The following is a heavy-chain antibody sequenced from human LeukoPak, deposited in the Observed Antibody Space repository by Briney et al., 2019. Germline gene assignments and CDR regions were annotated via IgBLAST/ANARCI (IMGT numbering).Heavy chain of an antibody. Sequence: ASVKVSCKASGYTFTSYYMHWVRQAPGQGLEWMGIINPSGGSTSYTQKFQGRVTMTRDTSTSTVYMELSSLRSEDTAVYYCARDQGDYGEFDYWGQGTLVTVSS. CDR3: ARDQGDYGEFDY. CDR2: INPSGGST. D-gene: IGHD4-17*01. CDR1: GYTFTSYY. V-gene: IGHV1-46*01. J-gene: IGHJ4*02.